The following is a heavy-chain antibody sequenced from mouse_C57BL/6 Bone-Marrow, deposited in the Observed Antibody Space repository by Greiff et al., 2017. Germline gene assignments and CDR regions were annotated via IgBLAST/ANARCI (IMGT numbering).Heavy chain of an antibody. D-gene: IGHD2-2*01. V-gene: IGHV1-69*01. CDR2: IDPSDSYT. CDR3: AREGVMVPYYFDY. CDR1: GYTFTSYW. J-gene: IGHJ2*01. Sequence: QVQLQQPGAELVIPGASVKLSCKASGYTFTSYWLHWVKQRPGQGLEWIGEIDPSDSYTNYNQKFKGKSTLTVDKSSSTAYMQLSSLTSEDSAVYYCAREGVMVPYYFDYWGQGTTLTVSS.